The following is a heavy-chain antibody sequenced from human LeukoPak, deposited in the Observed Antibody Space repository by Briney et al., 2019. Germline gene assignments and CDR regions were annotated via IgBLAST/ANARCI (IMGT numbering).Heavy chain of an antibody. Sequence: PSETLSLTCTVSGGSISSYYWSWIRQPPGKGLEWIGYIYYSGSTYYNPSLKSRVTISVDTSKNQFSLKLSSVTAADTAVYYCARRARVAATTFDYWGQGTLVTVSS. CDR2: IYYSGST. V-gene: IGHV4-59*08. D-gene: IGHD2-15*01. J-gene: IGHJ4*02. CDR3: ARRARVAATTFDY. CDR1: GGSISSYY.